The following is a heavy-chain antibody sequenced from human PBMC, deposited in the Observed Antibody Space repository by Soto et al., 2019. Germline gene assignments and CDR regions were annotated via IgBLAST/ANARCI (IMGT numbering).Heavy chain of an antibody. CDR3: ARGISSSWSIGPLDY. V-gene: IGHV4-34*01. CDR1: GGSFSGYC. J-gene: IGHJ4*02. Sequence: SETLSLTSAVYGGSFSGYCWSWISQPQGKGLEWIGEINHSGSTNYNPSLKSRVTISVDTSKNQFSLKLSSVTAADTAVYYCARGISSSWSIGPLDYWGQGTLVTVSS. D-gene: IGHD6-13*01. CDR2: INHSGST.